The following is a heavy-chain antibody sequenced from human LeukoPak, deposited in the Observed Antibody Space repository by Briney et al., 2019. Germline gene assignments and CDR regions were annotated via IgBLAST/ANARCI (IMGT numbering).Heavy chain of an antibody. CDR1: GCRFTSYW. D-gene: IGHD6-6*01. Sequence: GASLKISWKGSGCRFTSYWIGWVRQMPGKGLEGMGIIYPGDSDPRYSPSFQGKVTISADKSISTASLQWSSLKASDTAMYYCARHVSAREYINWFDHWGQGTLVTVSS. V-gene: IGHV5-51*01. CDR3: ARHVSAREYINWFDH. J-gene: IGHJ5*02. CDR2: IYPGDSDP.